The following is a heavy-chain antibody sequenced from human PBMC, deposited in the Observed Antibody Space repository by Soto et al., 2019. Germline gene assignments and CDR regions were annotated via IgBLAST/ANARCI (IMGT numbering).Heavy chain of an antibody. CDR3: ATELGENPASPFDA. J-gene: IGHJ4*02. CDR1: GVTFSSET. D-gene: IGHD3-10*01. V-gene: IGHV1-69*01. Sequence: QVQLVQSGADVKKPGSSVKVSCQASGVTFSSETLGWVRQAPGQGLGWVGGIIPLFGTASYAKKFQGRVTITADESTSTVYMELSSLRSDDTAVYFCATELGENPASPFDAWGQGTLVTVSS. CDR2: IIPLFGTA.